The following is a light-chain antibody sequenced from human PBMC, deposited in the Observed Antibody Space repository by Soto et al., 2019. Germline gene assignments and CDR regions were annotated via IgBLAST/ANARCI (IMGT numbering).Light chain of an antibody. J-gene: IGKJ1*01. CDR2: AAT. V-gene: IGKV1-39*01. CDR1: QSISSY. CDR3: QQSYSNPRT. Sequence: DIQMTQSPSTLSASVVDRVTITGRASQSISSYLNWYQHKPGKAPNLLIYAATTLQSGVPSRFSGSGSGTDFTLTISSLQPEDFATYYCQQSYSNPRTFGQGTKVDIK.